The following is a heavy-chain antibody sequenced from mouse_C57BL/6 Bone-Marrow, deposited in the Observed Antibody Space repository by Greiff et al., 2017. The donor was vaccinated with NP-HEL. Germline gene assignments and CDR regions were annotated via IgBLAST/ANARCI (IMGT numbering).Heavy chain of an antibody. J-gene: IGHJ1*03. V-gene: IGHV1-75*01. Sequence: VQLQQSGPELVKPGASVKISCKASGYTFTDYYINWVKQRPGQGLEWIGWIFPGSGSTYYNEKFKGKATLTVDKSSSTAYMLLSSLTSEDSAVYCCARYPITTVVDWYFDVWGTGTTVTVSS. CDR2: IFPGSGST. D-gene: IGHD1-1*01. CDR1: GYTFTDYY. CDR3: ARYPITTVVDWYFDV.